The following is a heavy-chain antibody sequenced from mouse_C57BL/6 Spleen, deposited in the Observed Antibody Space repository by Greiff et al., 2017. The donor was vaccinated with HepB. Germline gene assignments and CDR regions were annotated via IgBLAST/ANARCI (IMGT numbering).Heavy chain of an antibody. Sequence: VKQSCKASGYTFPSYWMHWVKQRPGQGLEWIGEIDPSDSYTNYNQKFKGKSTLTVDKSSSTAYMQLSSLTSEDSAVYYCATHYGSSYGFAYWGQGTLVTVSA. J-gene: IGHJ3*01. CDR2: IDPSDSYT. D-gene: IGHD1-1*01. CDR1: GYTFPSYW. V-gene: IGHV1-69*01. CDR3: ATHYGSSYGFAY.